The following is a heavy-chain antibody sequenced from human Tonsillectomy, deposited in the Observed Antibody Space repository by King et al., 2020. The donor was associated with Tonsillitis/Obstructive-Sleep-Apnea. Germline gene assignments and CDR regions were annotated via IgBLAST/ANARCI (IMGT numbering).Heavy chain of an antibody. CDR3: ARSLGVDY. CDR2: ISRSSKI. J-gene: IGHJ4*02. V-gene: IGHV3-48*02. D-gene: IGHD2-8*01. Sequence: VQLVESGGGLVQPGGSLRLSCAASGFTFSRYTMNWVRQAPGKGLEWVSYISRSSKIYYADSVKGRLTISRDNAKNSLYLQMNSLRDEDTAVYYCARSLGVDYWGQGTLVTVSS. CDR1: GFTFSRYT.